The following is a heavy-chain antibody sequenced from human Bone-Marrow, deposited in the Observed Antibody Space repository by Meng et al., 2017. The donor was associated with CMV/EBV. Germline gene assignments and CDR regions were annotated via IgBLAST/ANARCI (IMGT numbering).Heavy chain of an antibody. V-gene: IGHV2-5*02. J-gene: IGHJ5*02. CDR1: FSISTNGVG. D-gene: IGHD6-19*01. CDR3: AQRRWTSSGWYGNWFDP. CDR2: IYWDADK. Sequence: FSISTNGVGVGWIRQPPGEALEWLAIIYWDADKRYSPFLKNRLTITRDTSKNQVAPSMTDMDPVDTATYYCAQRRWTSSGWYGNWFDPWGQGILVTVSS.